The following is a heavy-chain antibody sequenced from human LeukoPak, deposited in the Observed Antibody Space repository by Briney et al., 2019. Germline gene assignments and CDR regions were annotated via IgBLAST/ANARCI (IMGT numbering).Heavy chain of an antibody. CDR2: ISFDGNNV. Sequence: GGSLRLSCAASGFTFSTCAMHWVRQAPDMGLEWLAMISFDGNNVNHADSVKGRFTISRDNSKNSVYLQMNGLKAEDTAVYHCVGGPGWVFDLWGRGTLVTVSS. D-gene: IGHD6-19*01. J-gene: IGHJ2*01. CDR3: VGGPGWVFDL. V-gene: IGHV3-30-3*01. CDR1: GFTFSTCA.